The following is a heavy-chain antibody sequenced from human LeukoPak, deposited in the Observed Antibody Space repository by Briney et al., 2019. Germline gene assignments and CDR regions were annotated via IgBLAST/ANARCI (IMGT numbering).Heavy chain of an antibody. Sequence: SSVKVSCKASGGTFNRYAISWVRQAPGQGLEWMGGIIPIFGAANYAQKFQGRVTVTADESTSTLYMEVSSLRSEDTAVYYCARGYSNNFYGFDHWGQGILVTVTS. CDR2: IIPIFGAA. J-gene: IGHJ4*02. CDR1: GGTFNRYA. CDR3: ARGYSNNFYGFDH. V-gene: IGHV1-69*01. D-gene: IGHD5-12*01.